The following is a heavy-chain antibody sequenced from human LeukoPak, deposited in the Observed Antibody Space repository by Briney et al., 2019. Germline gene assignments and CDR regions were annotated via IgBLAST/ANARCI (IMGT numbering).Heavy chain of an antibody. J-gene: IGHJ6*03. CDR3: ARARGYSGYDFVDYYYYMGV. CDR1: GFTFSNYG. D-gene: IGHD5-12*01. Sequence: GGSLRLSCAGSGFTFSNYGMTWARQAPGKGLEWVSAISGRGDSTRYGESVKGRFTISRDNSKNTLYLQMNSLRAEDTAVYYCARARGYSGYDFVDYYYYMGVWGKGTTVTVSS. V-gene: IGHV3-23*01. CDR2: ISGRGDST.